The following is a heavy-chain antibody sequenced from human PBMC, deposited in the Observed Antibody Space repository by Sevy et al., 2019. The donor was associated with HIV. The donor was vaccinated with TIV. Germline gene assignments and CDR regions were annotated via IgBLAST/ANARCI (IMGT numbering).Heavy chain of an antibody. CDR2: IRYDGSNK. CDR1: GFTFSSYG. V-gene: IGHV3-30*02. Sequence: GGSLRLSCAASGFTFSSYGMHWVRQAPGKGLEWVAFIRYDGSNKYYADSVKGRFTISRDNSKNTLYLQMNSLRAEDTAVYYCAKDRRFLEWLSSTPLDPWGQGTLVTVSS. CDR3: AKDRRFLEWLSSTPLDP. J-gene: IGHJ5*02. D-gene: IGHD3-3*01.